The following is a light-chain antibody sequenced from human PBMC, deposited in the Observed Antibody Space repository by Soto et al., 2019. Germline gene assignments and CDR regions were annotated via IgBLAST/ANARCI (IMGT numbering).Light chain of an antibody. CDR3: KSYAGSNTYV. Sequence: QPALTQPPSASGSPGQSVTISCTGTKNDIGLYDFVSWYQHHPGKAPGLIIYEVVQRPSGVPDRFSGSKSGNTASLTVSGLQAADEADYFCKSYAGSNTYVFGSGTKVTVL. J-gene: IGLJ1*01. CDR1: KNDIGLYDF. CDR2: EVV. V-gene: IGLV2-8*01.